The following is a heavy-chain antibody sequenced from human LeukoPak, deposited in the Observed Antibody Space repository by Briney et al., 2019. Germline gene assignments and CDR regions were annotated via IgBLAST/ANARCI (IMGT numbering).Heavy chain of an antibody. CDR3: ARAVWSRPEASDWFDP. CDR2: ISSSGSTI. V-gene: IGHV3-11*01. J-gene: IGHJ5*02. CDR1: GFTFSDYY. D-gene: IGHD3-10*01. Sequence: GGSLRLSCAASGFTFSDYYMSWIRQAPGKGLEWVSYISSSGSTIYYADSVKGRFTISRDNAKNSLYLQMNSLRAEDTAVYYCARAVWSRPEASDWFDPWGQGTLVTVSS.